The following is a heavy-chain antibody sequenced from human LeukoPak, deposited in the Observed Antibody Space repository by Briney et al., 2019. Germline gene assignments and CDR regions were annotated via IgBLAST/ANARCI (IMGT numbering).Heavy chain of an antibody. Sequence: ASVKVSCKASGYTFTSYDINWVRRATGQGHEWMGWMNPNSGNTGYAQKFQGRVTITRNTSISTAYMELSSLRSEDTAVYYCARSPERSGSKYYYYYMDVWGKGTTVTVSS. D-gene: IGHD3-3*01. CDR3: ARSPERSGSKYYYYYMDV. J-gene: IGHJ6*03. CDR1: GYTFTSYD. CDR2: MNPNSGNT. V-gene: IGHV1-8*03.